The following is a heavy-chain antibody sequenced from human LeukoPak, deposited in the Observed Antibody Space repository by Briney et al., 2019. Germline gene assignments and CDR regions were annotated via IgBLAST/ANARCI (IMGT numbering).Heavy chain of an antibody. D-gene: IGHD5-18*01. CDR1: GFTFSSYG. Sequence: QPGGSLRLSCAASGFTFSSYGMHWVRQAPGKGLEWVAFIRYDGSNKYYADSVKGRFTISRDNSKNTLYLQMNSLRPEDTAVYYCAKPVARTSYGYSGTDYWGQGTLVTVSS. CDR2: IRYDGSNK. J-gene: IGHJ4*02. V-gene: IGHV3-30*02. CDR3: AKPVARTSYGYSGTDY.